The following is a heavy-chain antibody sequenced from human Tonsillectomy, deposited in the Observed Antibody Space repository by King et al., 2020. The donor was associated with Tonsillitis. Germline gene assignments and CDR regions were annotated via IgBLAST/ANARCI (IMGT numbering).Heavy chain of an antibody. CDR3: ARDLRPVAGHQNSYGLDV. Sequence: HVQLVQSGGGVVQPGRSLRLSCAASGFIFRSYGMHWVRQAPGKGLEWVAIISYDGSNKYYADSVKGRFTISRDNSKNTLYLQMNSLRAEDTADYFCARDLRPVAGHQNSYGLDVWGQGTTVTVSS. J-gene: IGHJ6*02. D-gene: IGHD6-19*01. V-gene: IGHV3-30*03. CDR2: ISYDGSNK. CDR1: GFIFRSYG.